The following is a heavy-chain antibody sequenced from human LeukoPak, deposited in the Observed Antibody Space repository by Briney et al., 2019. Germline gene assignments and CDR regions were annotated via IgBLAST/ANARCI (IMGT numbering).Heavy chain of an antibody. J-gene: IGHJ4*02. Sequence: SETLSLTCAVYGGSFSGYYWSWIRQPPGKGLEWMGEINHSGSTNYNPSLKSRVTISVDTSKNQFSLKLSSVTAADTAVYYCARVQAAGFWSGYYKADYWGQGTLVTVSS. CDR1: GGSFSGYY. D-gene: IGHD3-3*01. CDR3: ARVQAAGFWSGYYKADY. V-gene: IGHV4-34*01. CDR2: INHSGST.